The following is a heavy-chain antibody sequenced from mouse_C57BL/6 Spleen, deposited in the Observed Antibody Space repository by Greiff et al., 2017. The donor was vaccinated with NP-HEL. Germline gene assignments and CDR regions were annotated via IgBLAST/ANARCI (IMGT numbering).Heavy chain of an antibody. CDR3: ARRSDYYGSSYENAMDY. J-gene: IGHJ4*01. V-gene: IGHV5-6*02. CDR2: ISSGGSYT. D-gene: IGHD1-1*01. CDR1: GFTFSSYG. Sequence: EVKVVESGGDLVKPGGSLKLSCAASGFTFSSYGMSWVRQTPDKRLEWVATISSGGSYTYYPDSVKGRFTISRDNAKNTLYLQMSSLKSEDTAMYYCARRSDYYGSSYENAMDYWGQGTSVTVSS.